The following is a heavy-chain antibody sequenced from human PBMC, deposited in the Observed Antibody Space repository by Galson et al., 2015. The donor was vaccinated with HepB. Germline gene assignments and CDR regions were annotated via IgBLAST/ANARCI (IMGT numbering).Heavy chain of an antibody. J-gene: IGHJ6*02. V-gene: IGHV1-46*01. CDR2: INPSGGST. CDR3: ARHISGTTGGMDV. D-gene: IGHD1-20*01. Sequence: SVKVSCKASGYTFTNYYMHWVRQAPGQGLEWMGIINPSGGSTSYAQKFQGRVIMTRDTSTSTVYMELSSLRFEDTAVYYCARHISGTTGGMDVWGQGTTVTVSS. CDR1: GYTFTNYY.